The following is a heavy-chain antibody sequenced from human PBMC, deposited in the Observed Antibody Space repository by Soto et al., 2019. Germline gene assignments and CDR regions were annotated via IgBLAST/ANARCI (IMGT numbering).Heavy chain of an antibody. CDR1: GFTFSSYS. CDR3: ARGGGQGSRKNYYFDY. V-gene: IGHV3-21*01. Sequence: EVQLVESGGGLVKPGGSLRLSCAASGFTFSSYSMNWVRQAPGKGLEWVSSISSSSSYIYYAASVKGRFTISRDNAKNSLYLQRNSLRAEDTAVYYCARGGGQGSRKNYYFDYWGQGTLVTVSS. J-gene: IGHJ4*02. D-gene: IGHD3-16*01. CDR2: ISSSSSYI.